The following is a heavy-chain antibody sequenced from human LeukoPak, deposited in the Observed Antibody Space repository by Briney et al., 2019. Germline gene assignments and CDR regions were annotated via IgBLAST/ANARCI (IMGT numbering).Heavy chain of an antibody. CDR1: GGSVNSCCYY. CDR3: ATMRIDYYYGMDV. D-gene: IGHD2-15*01. J-gene: IGHJ6*02. Sequence: SETLSLTWTVSGGSVNSCCYYWSRIRQPPGKGLEWIGYIFYSGSTNYNPSLKSRVTISVDTPKNQFSLRLSSVTAADTAVYYCATMRIDYYYGMDVWGQGTTVTVSS. CDR2: IFYSGST. V-gene: IGHV4-61*01.